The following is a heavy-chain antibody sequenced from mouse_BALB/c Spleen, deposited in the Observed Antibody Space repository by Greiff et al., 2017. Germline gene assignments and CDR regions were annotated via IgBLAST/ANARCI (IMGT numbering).Heavy chain of an antibody. CDR2: ISSGGST. J-gene: IGHJ3*01. CDR3: AREDGSNLFAY. Sequence: EVKLMESGGGLVKPGGSLKLSCAASGFTFSSYAMSWVRQTPEKRLEWVASISSGGSTYYPDSVKGRFTISRDNARNILYLQMSSLRSEDTAMYYCAREDGSNLFAYWGQGTLVTVSA. D-gene: IGHD2-3*01. CDR1: GFTFSSYA. V-gene: IGHV5-6-5*01.